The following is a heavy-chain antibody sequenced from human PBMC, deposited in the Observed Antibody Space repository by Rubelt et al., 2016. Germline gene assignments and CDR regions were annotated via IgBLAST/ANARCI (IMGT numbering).Heavy chain of an antibody. J-gene: IGHJ2*01. V-gene: IGHV3-23*04. CDR3: AKGPRGLWYFDL. CDR2: LSGSGGST. CDR1: GFTFSGYT. Sequence: EVQLVESGGGLVEPGGSLRLSCAASGFTFSGYTMSWVRQAPGKGLEWVSGLSGSGGSTYYVDSVKGRFTISRDNSKNTLYLQLNSLRAEDTALDYCAKGPRGLWYFDLWGRGTLVTVSS.